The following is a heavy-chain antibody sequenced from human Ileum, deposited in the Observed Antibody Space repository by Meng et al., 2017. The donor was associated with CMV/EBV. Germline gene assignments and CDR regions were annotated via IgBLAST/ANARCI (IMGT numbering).Heavy chain of an antibody. CDR1: GDSISSSG. Sequence: GGSLRLSCTVSGDSISSSGYYWGWIRQPPGKGLEWVGRVKSKISSYATVHAASVKGRFTISRDDSKNTAYLQMNSLKIEDTAVYYCARRGLPDSYWYFDLWGRGTLVTVSS. CDR3: ARRGLPDSYWYFDL. J-gene: IGHJ2*01. V-gene: IGHV3-73*01. D-gene: IGHD1-26*01. CDR2: VKSKISSYAT.